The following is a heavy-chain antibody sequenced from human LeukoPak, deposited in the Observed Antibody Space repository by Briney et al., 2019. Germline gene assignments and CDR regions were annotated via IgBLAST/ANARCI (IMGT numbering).Heavy chain of an antibody. V-gene: IGHV4-39*01. CDR1: GGSLTSSNYY. Sequence: PSEILSLTCIVSGGSLTSSNYYWGWIRQPPGKGPEWIGSIYYSGSTYYNPSLKSRVTISVDTSMNQFSLKLSSVTAADTAVYYCARHQLSRYYDSSVPGYYYYGMDVWGQGTTVTVSS. J-gene: IGHJ6*02. D-gene: IGHD3-22*01. CDR2: IYYSGST. CDR3: ARHQLSRYYDSSVPGYYYYGMDV.